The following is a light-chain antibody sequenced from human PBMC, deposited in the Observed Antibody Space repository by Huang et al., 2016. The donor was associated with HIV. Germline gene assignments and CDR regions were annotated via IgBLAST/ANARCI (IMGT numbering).Light chain of an antibody. CDR3: QQYNNWLA. V-gene: IGKV3-15*01. CDR1: QTVKSN. Sequence: EIVMTQSPATLSVSPGERATLSCRASQTVKSNLAWYQHKPGQAPRLLIYGASTRATGVPARFSGSGSGTKFTLTISSLQSEDFAVYYCQQYNNWLAFGQGTKVEIK. CDR2: GAS. J-gene: IGKJ1*01.